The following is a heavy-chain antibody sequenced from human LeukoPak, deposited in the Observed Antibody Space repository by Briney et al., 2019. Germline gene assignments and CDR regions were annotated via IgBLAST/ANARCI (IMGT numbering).Heavy chain of an antibody. V-gene: IGHV3-23*01. Sequence: SGGSLRLSCTGSGFTFRSHALSWVRQAPGKGLEWVSAISGSGGSTYYADSVKGRFTISRDNSKNTLYLQMNSLRAEDTAVYYCAKDWATWNYWGQGTLVTVSS. CDR3: AKDWATWNY. J-gene: IGHJ4*02. CDR1: GFTFRSHA. D-gene: IGHD5-12*01. CDR2: ISGSGGST.